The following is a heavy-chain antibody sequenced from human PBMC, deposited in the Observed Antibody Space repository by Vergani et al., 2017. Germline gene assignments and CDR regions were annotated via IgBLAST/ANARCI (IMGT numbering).Heavy chain of an antibody. CDR3: ARLEGQGGIAQHNYYVDY. CDR1: GGTFSSYA. V-gene: IGHV1-69*01. CDR2: IIPIFGTA. D-gene: IGHD6-13*01. Sequence: QVQLVQSGAEVKKPGSSVKVSCKASGGTFSSYAISWVRQAPGQGLEWMGGIIPIFGTANYAQKFQGRVTITADESTSTAYMELSSLRSEDTAVYYCARLEGQGGIAQHNYYVDYWGQGTLVTVSS. J-gene: IGHJ4*02.